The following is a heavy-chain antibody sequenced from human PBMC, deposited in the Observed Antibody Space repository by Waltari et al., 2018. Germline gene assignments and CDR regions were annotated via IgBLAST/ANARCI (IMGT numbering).Heavy chain of an antibody. J-gene: IGHJ4*02. Sequence: QVQLVQSGAEMKKPGASVTLSCKASGYTVFAYPIHWVRQAPGQRLEWMGWITDNDNTKYSQRFQGRVTITRDRSASTTYMDLSTLRSEDTAVYYCASGRERSYGSANYYQLDYWGQGTLVTVSS. D-gene: IGHD3-10*01. CDR3: ASGRERSYGSANYYQLDY. V-gene: IGHV1-3*01. CDR1: GYTVFAYP. CDR2: ITDNDNT.